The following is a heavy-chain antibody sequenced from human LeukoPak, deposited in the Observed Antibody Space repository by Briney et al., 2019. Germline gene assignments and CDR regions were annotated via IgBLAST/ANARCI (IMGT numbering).Heavy chain of an antibody. J-gene: IGHJ4*02. CDR3: ARYRHYGENYFDY. CDR2: INVGNGNT. V-gene: IGHV1-3*01. D-gene: IGHD4-17*01. Sequence: ASVKVSCKASGYTFTSYAIHWVRQSPGQRLEWMGWINVGNGNTKYSQKFQGRVTITRDTSASTAYMELNSLRSEDTAVYYCARYRHYGENYFDYWGQGTLVTVSS. CDR1: GYTFTSYA.